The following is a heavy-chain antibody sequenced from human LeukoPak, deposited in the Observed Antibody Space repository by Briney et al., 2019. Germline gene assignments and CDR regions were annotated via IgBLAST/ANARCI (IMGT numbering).Heavy chain of an antibody. CDR3: AKDRLGTLDAFDI. Sequence: PGGSLRLSCAASGFTFSSYGMHWARQAPGKGLEWMAVISYDGNNKYYADSVKGRFTISRDNSKNTLYLQIDSLRAEDTAVYYCAKDRLGTLDAFDIWGQGTMVTVSS. V-gene: IGHV3-30*18. CDR1: GFTFSSYG. D-gene: IGHD3-9*01. J-gene: IGHJ3*02. CDR2: ISYDGNNK.